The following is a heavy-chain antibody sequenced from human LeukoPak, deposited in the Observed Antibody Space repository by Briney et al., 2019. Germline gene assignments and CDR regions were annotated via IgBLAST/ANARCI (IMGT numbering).Heavy chain of an antibody. J-gene: IGHJ6*02. CDR3: ARGPEWHPREYGMDV. Sequence: GGSLRLSCAGSGFTFSSYAMSWVRQAPGKGLEWVSAISGSGGSTSYADSVKGRFTISRDNAKNTLYLQMNSLRAEDTAVYYCARGPEWHPREYGMDVWGQGTTVTVSS. CDR1: GFTFSSYA. V-gene: IGHV3-23*01. D-gene: IGHD3-3*01. CDR2: ISGSGGST.